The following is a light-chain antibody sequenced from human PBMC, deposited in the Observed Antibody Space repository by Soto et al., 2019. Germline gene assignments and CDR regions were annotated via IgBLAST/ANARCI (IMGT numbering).Light chain of an antibody. V-gene: IGLV1-44*01. CDR3: AAWDDSLNGHV. Sequence: QSELTQPHSASGTPGQRVTISCSGSSSNIGTSSVHWFQQLPGTAPKLLISTTNQRPSGVPERFSGSKSGTSASPAISGLQSEDEADYYCAAWDDSLNGHVFGTGTKVTVL. CDR1: SSNIGTSS. J-gene: IGLJ1*01. CDR2: TTN.